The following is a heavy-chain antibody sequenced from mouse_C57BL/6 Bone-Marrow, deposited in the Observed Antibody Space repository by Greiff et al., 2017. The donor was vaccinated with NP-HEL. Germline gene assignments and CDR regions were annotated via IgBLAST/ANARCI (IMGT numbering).Heavy chain of an antibody. V-gene: IGHV1-19*01. CDR2: INPYNGGT. CDR1: GYTFTDYY. D-gene: IGHD2-4*01. CDR3: AVYYDYDGRSLDY. Sequence: DVQLQESGPVLVKPGASVKMSCKASGYTFTDYYMNWVKQSHGKSLEWIGVINPYNGGTSYNQKFKGKATLTVDKSSSTAYMELNSLTSEDSAVYYCAVYYDYDGRSLDYWGQGTTLTVSS. J-gene: IGHJ2*01.